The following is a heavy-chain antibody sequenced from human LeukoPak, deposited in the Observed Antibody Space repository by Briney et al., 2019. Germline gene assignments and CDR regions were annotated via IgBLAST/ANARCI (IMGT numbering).Heavy chain of an antibody. V-gene: IGHV4-4*02. CDR2: INHSGST. J-gene: IGHJ4*02. Sequence: PSETLSLTCAVSGGSISSSNWWSWVRQPPGKGLEWIGEINHSGSTNYNPSLKSRVTISVDTSKNQFSLKLSSVTAADTAVYYCARCPNYYGSGSYYKPWDYWGQGTLVTVSS. CDR3: ARCPNYYGSGSYYKPWDY. CDR1: GGSISSSNW. D-gene: IGHD3-10*01.